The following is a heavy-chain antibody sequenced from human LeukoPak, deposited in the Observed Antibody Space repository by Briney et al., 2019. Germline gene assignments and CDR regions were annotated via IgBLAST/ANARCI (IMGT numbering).Heavy chain of an antibody. Sequence: ASVKVSCKASGYTFTSYGISWVRQAPGQGLEWMGWISAYNGNTNYAQKFQGRVTMTEDTSTDTAYMELSSLRSEDTAVYYCATALTCGGVCPYYFAYWGQRTLVTVSS. CDR2: ISAYNGNT. D-gene: IGHD2-21*01. CDR1: GYTFTSYG. J-gene: IGHJ4*02. V-gene: IGHV1-18*01. CDR3: ATALTCGGVCPYYFAY.